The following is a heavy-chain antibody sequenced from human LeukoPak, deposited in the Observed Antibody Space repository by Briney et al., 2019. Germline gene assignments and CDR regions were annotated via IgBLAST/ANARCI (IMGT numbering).Heavy chain of an antibody. Sequence: GGSLRLSCAASGYTFSRYWMHWVRQGPGKGLVWVSRINEDGSSTSYAESVRGRFTISRDNAKNTLYLQMNSLRAEDAAAYYCTTDTFGARDSWGQGTLVTVSS. D-gene: IGHD3-10*01. V-gene: IGHV3-74*01. J-gene: IGHJ4*02. CDR1: GYTFSRYW. CDR3: TTDTFGARDS. CDR2: INEDGSST.